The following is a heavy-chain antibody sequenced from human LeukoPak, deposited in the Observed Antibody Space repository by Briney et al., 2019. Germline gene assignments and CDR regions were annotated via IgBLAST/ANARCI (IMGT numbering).Heavy chain of an antibody. Sequence: PGGSLRLSCVASGFSFSNYAINWVRQAPGKGLEWVSAISGGGGTIFYADSVKGRFAISRDNSKNTLYLQMTSLRAEDTAVYYCAKTYVDTTFYDSWGQETRVTVSS. CDR1: GFSFSNYA. D-gene: IGHD3-16*01. CDR2: ISGGGGTI. J-gene: IGHJ4*02. CDR3: AKTYVDTTFYDS. V-gene: IGHV3-23*01.